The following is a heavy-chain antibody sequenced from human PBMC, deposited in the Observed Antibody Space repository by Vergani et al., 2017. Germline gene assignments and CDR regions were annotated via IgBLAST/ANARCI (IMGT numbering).Heavy chain of an antibody. Sequence: QVQLQQWGGGLLKPSETLSLTCVVNGGSFTSYHWTWIRQSPGEGLEWVGGIDHTGRPDYNPSLKRRLTMSVDKSRNQFSLTLNSVPATDTAIYFCARVNTETDGHLYYDYYMDVWGQGTAVTVS. CDR1: GGSFTSYH. V-gene: IGHV4-34*01. D-gene: IGHD4-11*01. CDR2: IDHTGRP. J-gene: IGHJ6*03. CDR3: ARVNTETDGHLYYDYYMDV.